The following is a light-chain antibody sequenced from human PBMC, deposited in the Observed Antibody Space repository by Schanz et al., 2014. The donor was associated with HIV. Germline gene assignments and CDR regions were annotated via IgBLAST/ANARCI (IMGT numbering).Light chain of an antibody. J-gene: IGKJ1*01. CDR3: QQYYSYPWT. Sequence: AIRITQSPSSLSASTGDRVTITCRASQDITSYLAWYQQKPGKAPKLLIYAASTLVSGVPSRFNGSGSGTDFTLTISCLQSEDFAIYYCQQYYSYPWTFGQGTKVEIK. V-gene: IGKV1-8*01. CDR1: QDITSY. CDR2: AAS.